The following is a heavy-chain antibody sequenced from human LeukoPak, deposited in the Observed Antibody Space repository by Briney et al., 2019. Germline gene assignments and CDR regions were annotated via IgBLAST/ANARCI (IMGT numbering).Heavy chain of an antibody. CDR3: AKFETARYNSGSFES. V-gene: IGHV3-21*01. Sequence: GGSLRLSCAASGFTFSNLGMNWVRQAAGKGLEWVSSISGDSVHKYYADSVRGRFTISRDNAKNSLYLELNSLRAEDTAVYYCAKFETARYNSGSFESWGQGTLVTVSS. D-gene: IGHD5-24*01. J-gene: IGHJ4*02. CDR1: GFTFSNLG. CDR2: ISGDSVHK.